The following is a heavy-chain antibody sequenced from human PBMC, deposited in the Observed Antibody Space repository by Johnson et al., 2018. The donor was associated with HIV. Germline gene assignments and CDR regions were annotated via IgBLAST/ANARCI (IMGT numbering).Heavy chain of an antibody. Sequence: QVQLMESGGGVVQPGRSLRLSCAASGFTFSSYGMHWVRQAPGKGLEWVAVIWYDGSNKYYADSVKGRFTISRDNSKNTLYLQMNSMRAEDTAVYYCAKDDRLRVPRGIAFDIWGQGTMVTVSS. D-gene: IGHD3-16*02. CDR1: GFTFSSYG. V-gene: IGHV3-33*06. CDR2: IWYDGSNK. CDR3: AKDDRLRVPRGIAFDI. J-gene: IGHJ3*02.